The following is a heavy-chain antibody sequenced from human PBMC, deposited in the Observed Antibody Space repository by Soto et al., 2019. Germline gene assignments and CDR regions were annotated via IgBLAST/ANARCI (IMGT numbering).Heavy chain of an antibody. J-gene: IGHJ6*02. Sequence: GGSLRLSCAASGFTFSSYAMSWVRQAPGKGLEWVSAISGSGGSTYYADSVKGRFTISRDNSKNTLNLQMNSLRAEDTTVYYSAKDLDIVLVPAAIDYYYGMDVWGQGTTVTVSS. D-gene: IGHD2-2*02. V-gene: IGHV3-23*01. CDR2: ISGSGGST. CDR3: AKDLDIVLVPAAIDYYYGMDV. CDR1: GFTFSSYA.